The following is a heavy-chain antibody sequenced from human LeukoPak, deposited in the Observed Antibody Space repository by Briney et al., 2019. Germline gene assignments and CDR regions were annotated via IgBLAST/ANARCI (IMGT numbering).Heavy chain of an antibody. J-gene: IGHJ4*02. V-gene: IGHV5-51*01. CDR1: GYTFSSYW. D-gene: IGHD3-3*01. CDR3: ARQNDFRLDY. Sequence: GGSLRLSCKGSGYTFSSYWIGWVRQMPGKGLEWMGIIYPGDSDTRYSPSLQGQVTISVDTSIGTAYLQWSSLKASDTAIYYCARQNDFRLDYWGQGTLVAVSS. CDR2: IYPGDSDT.